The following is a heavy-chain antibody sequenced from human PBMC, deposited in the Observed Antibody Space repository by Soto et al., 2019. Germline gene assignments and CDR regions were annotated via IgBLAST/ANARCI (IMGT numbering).Heavy chain of an antibody. CDR2: IYHSGST. V-gene: IGHV4-4*02. CDR1: SGSISSSNW. J-gene: IGHJ4*02. CDR3: AREEAGKGIAAAGPFDY. D-gene: IGHD6-13*01. Sequence: QVQLQESGPGLVKPSGTLSLTCAVSSGSISSSNWWSWVRQPPGKGLEWIGEIYHSGSTNYNPSLKSRVTRSVDKSKNQFSLKLSSVTAADTAVYYCAREEAGKGIAAAGPFDYWGQGTLVTVSS.